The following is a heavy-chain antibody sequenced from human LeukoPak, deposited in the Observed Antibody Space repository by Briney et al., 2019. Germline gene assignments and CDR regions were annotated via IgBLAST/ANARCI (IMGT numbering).Heavy chain of an antibody. CDR3: ARDLLGWELHYFDY. Sequence: GGSLGLSCAASGFTFSSYNMNWVRQAPGKGLEWVSSISSSSSYIYYADSVKGRFTISRDNAKKSLYLEMNSLRDEDTAVYYCARDLLGWELHYFDYWGPGTLVTVSS. J-gene: IGHJ4*02. CDR1: GFTFSSYN. D-gene: IGHD1-26*01. V-gene: IGHV3-21*01. CDR2: ISSSSSYI.